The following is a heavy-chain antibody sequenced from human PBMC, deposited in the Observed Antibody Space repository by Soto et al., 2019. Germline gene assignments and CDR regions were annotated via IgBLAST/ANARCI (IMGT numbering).Heavy chain of an antibody. V-gene: IGHV3-74*01. CDR3: ARAMATQYFDY. CDR1: GFTFSSYW. J-gene: IGHJ4*02. Sequence: GGSLRLSCAASGFTFSSYWMHWVRQAPGKGLVWVSRINSDGSSTSYADSVKGRFTISGDNAKNTLYLQMNSLRAEDTAVYYCARAMATQYFDYWGQGTLVTVSS. CDR2: INSDGSST. D-gene: IGHD5-12*01.